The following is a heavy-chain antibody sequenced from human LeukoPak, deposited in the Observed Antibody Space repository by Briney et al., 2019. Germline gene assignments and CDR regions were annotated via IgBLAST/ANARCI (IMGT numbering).Heavy chain of an antibody. Sequence: GGSLRLPCAASGFTFSSYAMSWVRQAPGKGLEWVSTISGSGGSTYYADSVKGRFTISRDNSKNTLYLQMNSLRAEDTAVYYCAKDQKGARGYYEVDYWGQGALVTVSS. D-gene: IGHD1-26*01. CDR1: GFTFSSYA. CDR3: AKDQKGARGYYEVDY. J-gene: IGHJ4*02. CDR2: ISGSGGST. V-gene: IGHV3-23*01.